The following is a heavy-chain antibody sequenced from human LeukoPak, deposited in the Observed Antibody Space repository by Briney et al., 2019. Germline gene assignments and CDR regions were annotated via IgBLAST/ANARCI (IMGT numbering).Heavy chain of an antibody. CDR2: IYYSGST. CDR1: GGSISSYY. D-gene: IGHD3-22*01. Sequence: SETLSLTCTVSGGSISSYYWSWIRQPPGKGLEWIGYIYYSGSTNYNPSLKSRVTISVDTSKNQFSLRLSSVTAADTAVYYCARAYDYHSSGYPDAFDICGQGTMVTVSS. J-gene: IGHJ3*02. CDR3: ARAYDYHSSGYPDAFDI. V-gene: IGHV4-59*01.